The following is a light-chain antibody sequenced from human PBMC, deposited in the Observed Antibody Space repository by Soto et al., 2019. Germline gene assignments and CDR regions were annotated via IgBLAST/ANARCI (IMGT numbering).Light chain of an antibody. Sequence: DIQLTQSPPTLSASVGDRVTITCRASQSIRYYLAWYQQMPGKAPKLLIYGASSLQSGVPSRFSCSGSGTEFSLTISSLQPDDFAAYVCQHHNSYSQTFGQGTKVEIK. V-gene: IGKV1-5*01. CDR1: QSIRYY. CDR3: QHHNSYSQT. CDR2: GAS. J-gene: IGKJ1*01.